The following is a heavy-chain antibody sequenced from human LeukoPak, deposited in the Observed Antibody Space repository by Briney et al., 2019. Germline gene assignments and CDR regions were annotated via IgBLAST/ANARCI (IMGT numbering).Heavy chain of an antibody. J-gene: IGHJ4*02. D-gene: IGHD5-12*01. CDR3: ARYRLGYLDY. Sequence: SETLSLTCTVSGGSISSGNYFWTWIRQPAGKGLEWIGRINTSGSTNYSPSLKSRVTMSVDTSKNQFSLNLNSVTAADTAMYYYARYRLGYLDYWGQGTLVTVSS. V-gene: IGHV4-61*02. CDR2: INTSGST. CDR1: GGSISSGNYF.